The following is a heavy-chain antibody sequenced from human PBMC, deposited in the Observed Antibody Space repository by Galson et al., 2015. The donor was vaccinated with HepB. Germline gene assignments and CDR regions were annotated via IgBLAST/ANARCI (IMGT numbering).Heavy chain of an antibody. D-gene: IGHD2-21*02. J-gene: IGHJ4*02. Sequence: SLRLSCAASGFTFNRHGMHWVRQTPGKGLEWVAAIWHDGSNQLYADSMKGRFTISRDNAKSTVYLLMNNLTPEDTAVYFCAREALVTVPAFDLWGQGTLVTVSS. CDR3: AREALVTVPAFDL. V-gene: IGHV3-33*01. CDR1: GFTFNRHG. CDR2: IWHDGSNQ.